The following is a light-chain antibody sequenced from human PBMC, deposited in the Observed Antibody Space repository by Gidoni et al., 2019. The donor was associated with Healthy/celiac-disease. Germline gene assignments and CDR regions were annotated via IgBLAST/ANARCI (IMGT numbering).Light chain of an antibody. V-gene: IGLV3-1*01. CDR1: KLGDKY. J-gene: IGLJ1*01. CDR2: QDN. Sequence: SYELTPPPSVSVPPGQTASITCSGDKLGDKYACWYQQKPGQSPVLVIYQDNKRPSGIPERFFGSNSGNTATLTISGTQAMDEADYYCQAWDSSTAPYVFGTGTKVTVL. CDR3: QAWDSSTAPYV.